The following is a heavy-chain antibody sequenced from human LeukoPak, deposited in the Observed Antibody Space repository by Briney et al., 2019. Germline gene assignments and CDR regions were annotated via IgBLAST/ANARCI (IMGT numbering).Heavy chain of an antibody. CDR1: GGTFSSYA. CDR3: AREPGFIPAAGILGY. Sequence: SVKVSCKASGGTFSSYAISWVRQAPGQGLEWMGGIIPIFGTANYAQKFQGRVTITADESTSTAYMELSSLRSEDTAVYYCAREPGFIPAAGILGYWGQGPLATVSS. J-gene: IGHJ4*02. V-gene: IGHV1-69*13. D-gene: IGHD6-13*01. CDR2: IIPIFGTA.